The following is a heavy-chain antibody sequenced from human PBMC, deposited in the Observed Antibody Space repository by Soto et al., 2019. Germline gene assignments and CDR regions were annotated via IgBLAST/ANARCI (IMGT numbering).Heavy chain of an antibody. Sequence: EVQLVESGGGLVQPGRSLRLSCAASGFTFDDYAMHWVRQAPGKGLEWVSGISWNSGSIGYADSVKGRFTISRDNAKNSLYLQMNSLRAEDTALYYCAKDIMVVEDFDAFDIWGQGTMVTVSS. V-gene: IGHV3-9*01. CDR1: GFTFDDYA. CDR3: AKDIMVVEDFDAFDI. D-gene: IGHD2-15*01. CDR2: ISWNSGSI. J-gene: IGHJ3*02.